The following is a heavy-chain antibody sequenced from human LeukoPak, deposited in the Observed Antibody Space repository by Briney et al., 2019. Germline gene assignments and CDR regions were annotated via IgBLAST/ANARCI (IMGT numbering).Heavy chain of an antibody. CDR3: AKSNVDIVATISFES. J-gene: IGHJ4*02. CDR1: GFTFDDYA. CDR2: ISWNSGSI. D-gene: IGHD5-12*01. Sequence: GGSLRLSCAASGFTFDDYAMHWVRQAPGKGLEWVSGISWNSGSIGYADSVKGRFTTSRDNAKNSLYLQMNSLRAEDTALYYCAKSNVDIVATISFESWGQGTLVTVSS. V-gene: IGHV3-9*01.